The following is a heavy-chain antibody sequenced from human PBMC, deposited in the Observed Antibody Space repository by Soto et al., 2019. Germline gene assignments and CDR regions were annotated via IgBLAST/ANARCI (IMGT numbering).Heavy chain of an antibody. J-gene: IGHJ4*02. CDR1: GFSLSTSGVG. CDR2: IYWDDDK. V-gene: IGHV2-5*02. CDR3: AHTGVGVLRFLEWLIPPYYFDY. D-gene: IGHD3-3*01. Sequence: QITLKESGPTLVKPTQTLTLTCTFSGFSLSTSGVGVGWIRQPPGKALEWLALIYWDDDKRYSPSLKSRLTLTKDTSKNQVVLTMTNMDPVDTATYYCAHTGVGVLRFLEWLIPPYYFDYWGQGTLVTVSS.